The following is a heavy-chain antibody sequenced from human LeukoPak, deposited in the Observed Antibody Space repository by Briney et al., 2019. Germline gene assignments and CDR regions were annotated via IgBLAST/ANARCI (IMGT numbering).Heavy chain of an antibody. CDR2: IRDSGGST. CDR3: AKCRGSSWSDYFDY. D-gene: IGHD6-13*01. J-gene: IGHJ4*02. V-gene: IGHV3-23*01. Sequence: PGASLRLSCAVSGFSLSRYAMSWVRKAPGKGLEWVSAIRDSGGSTYYADSVKGRFTISRDNSRNTLYLQMNTLRAEDTAVYYCAKCRGSSWSDYFDYWGQGTLVTVSS. CDR1: GFSLSRYA.